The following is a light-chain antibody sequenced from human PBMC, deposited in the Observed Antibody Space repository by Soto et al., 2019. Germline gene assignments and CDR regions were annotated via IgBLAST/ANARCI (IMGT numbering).Light chain of an antibody. J-gene: IGLJ2*01. CDR1: SSDVGSYNL. V-gene: IGLV2-23*02. Sequence: QSVLTQPASVSGSPGQSITISCTGTSSDVGSYNLVSWYQQHPGKAPKLMIYEFSNRPSGVSNRFSASKSGNPPSLTISGLQAEDEADYYCCSYAGSSFVVFGGGTNPPVL. CDR3: CSYAGSSFVV. CDR2: EFS.